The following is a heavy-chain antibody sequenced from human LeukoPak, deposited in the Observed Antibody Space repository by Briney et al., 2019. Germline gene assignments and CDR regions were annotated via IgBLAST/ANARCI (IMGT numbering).Heavy chain of an antibody. D-gene: IGHD6-25*01. Sequence: PSETLSLTCTVSGGSISSYYWSWIRQPPGKGLEWIGYIYYSGSTNYNPSLKSRVTISVDTSKNQSSLKLSSVTAADTAVYYCARDSSSGNYYYYGMDVWGQGTTVTVSS. CDR1: GGSISSYY. CDR3: ARDSSSGNYYYYGMDV. V-gene: IGHV4-59*01. J-gene: IGHJ6*02. CDR2: IYYSGST.